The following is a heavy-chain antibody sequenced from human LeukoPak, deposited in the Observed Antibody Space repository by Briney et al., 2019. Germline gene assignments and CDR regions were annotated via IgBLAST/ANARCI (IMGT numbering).Heavy chain of an antibody. J-gene: IGHJ3*01. CDR1: GGSISTFY. V-gene: IGHV4-59*08. CDR2: IFHTGHS. Sequence: ETLSLTCTVSGGSISTFYWSWLRQPPGKGLEWIGYIFHTGHSNHNPSLKGRVTISVDTSKNQFSLNLNSVTAADTAMYYCARHPFSDGFDLWGQGTMVTVSS. CDR3: ARHPFSDGFDL.